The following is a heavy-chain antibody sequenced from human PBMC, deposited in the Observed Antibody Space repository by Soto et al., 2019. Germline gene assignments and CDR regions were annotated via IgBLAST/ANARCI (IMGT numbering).Heavy chain of an antibody. CDR2: IIPILGIA. CDR1: GGTFSSYT. Sequence: QVQLVQSGAEVKKPGSSVKVSCKASGGTFSSYTVSWVRQAPGQGLEWMGRIIPILGIANYAQKFQGRVRITADKSRGTSYLGMSTRRFEDPAVYYCANPPRYWGQGTLVTVSS. V-gene: IGHV1-69*02. J-gene: IGHJ4*02. CDR3: ANPPRY.